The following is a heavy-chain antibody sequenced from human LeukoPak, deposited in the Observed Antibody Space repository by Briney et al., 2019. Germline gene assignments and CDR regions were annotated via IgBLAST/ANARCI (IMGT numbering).Heavy chain of an antibody. CDR2: IYHSGST. D-gene: IGHD3-22*01. CDR1: GYSISSGYY. V-gene: IGHV4-38-2*02. J-gene: IGHJ3*02. CDR3: ARARKSGVVVNYDAFDI. Sequence: PSETLSLTCTVSGYSISSGYYWGWIRQPPGKGLEWIGSIYHSGSTYYNASLKSRVTISVDTSKNQFSLKLSSVTAADTAVYYCARARKSGVVVNYDAFDIWGQGTMVTVSS.